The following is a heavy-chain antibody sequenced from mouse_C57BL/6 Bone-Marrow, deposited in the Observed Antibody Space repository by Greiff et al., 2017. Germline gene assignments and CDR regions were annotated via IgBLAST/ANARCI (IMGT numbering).Heavy chain of an antibody. D-gene: IGHD1-1*01. CDR2: INPNNGGT. Sequence: EVQLQQSGPELVKPGASVKISCKASGYTFTDYYMNWVKQSPGKSLEWIGDINPNNGGTSYNQKFKGKATLTVDKSSSTAYMELRSLTSEDSAVYYCARRITTVVAHYYAMDYWGQGTSVTVSS. CDR3: ARRITTVVAHYYAMDY. J-gene: IGHJ4*01. V-gene: IGHV1-26*01. CDR1: GYTFTDYY.